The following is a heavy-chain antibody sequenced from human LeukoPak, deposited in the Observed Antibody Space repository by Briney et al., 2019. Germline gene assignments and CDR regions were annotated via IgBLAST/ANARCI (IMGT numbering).Heavy chain of an antibody. J-gene: IGHJ4*02. D-gene: IGHD6-13*01. V-gene: IGHV1-69*05. CDR2: TIPIFGTA. Sequence: SVKVSCEASGGTFSSYAISWVRQAPGQGLEWMGGTIPIFGTANYAQKFQGRVTLTTDEPTRTAYMELSSLRSEDTAVYYCARGFSSSWYQGFDYWGQGTLVTVSS. CDR1: GGTFSSYA. CDR3: ARGFSSSWYQGFDY.